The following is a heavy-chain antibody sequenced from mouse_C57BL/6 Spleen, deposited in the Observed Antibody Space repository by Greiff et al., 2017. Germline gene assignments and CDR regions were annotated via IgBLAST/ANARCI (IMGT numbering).Heavy chain of an antibody. V-gene: IGHV1-69*01. Sequence: QVQLQQPGAELVMPGASVKLSCKASGYTFTSYWMHWVKQRPGQGLEWIGEIDPSDSYTNYNQKFKGKSTLTVDKSSSTAYMQLSSLTSEDSAVYYCARSGYGSWYFDVWGTGTTVTVSS. CDR1: GYTFTSYW. J-gene: IGHJ1*03. D-gene: IGHD1-1*01. CDR3: ARSGYGSWYFDV. CDR2: IDPSDSYT.